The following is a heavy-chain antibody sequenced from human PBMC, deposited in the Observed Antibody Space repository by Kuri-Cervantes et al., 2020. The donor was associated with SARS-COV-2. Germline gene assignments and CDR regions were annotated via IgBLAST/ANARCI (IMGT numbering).Heavy chain of an antibody. CDR2: IDPSDSYT. J-gene: IGHJ5*02. CDR1: GYSFTSYC. CDR3: ARHPNYDSLTGYLNRNNWFDP. V-gene: IGHV5-10-1*01. D-gene: IGHD3-9*01. Sequence: KVSCKGSGYSFTSYCISWVRQMPGKGLEWMGRIDPSDSYTNYSPSFQGHVTISADKSISTANLQWSSLKASDTAMYYCARHPNYDSLTGYLNRNNWFDPWGQGTLVTVSS.